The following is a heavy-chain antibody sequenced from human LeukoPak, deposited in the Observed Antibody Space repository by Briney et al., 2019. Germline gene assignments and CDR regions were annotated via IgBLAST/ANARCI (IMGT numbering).Heavy chain of an antibody. CDR2: ISYDGRNK. D-gene: IGHD1-14*01. V-gene: IGHV3-30*04. CDR3: ARPPTEDPTTPTLY. Sequence: GGSLRLSCAVSGFTFGSYAIHWVRQAPGKGLEWVAVISYDGRNKYYADSVKGRFIISRDNSKNTLYLQMNSLRAEDTAVYYCARPPTEDPTTPTLYWGQGTLVTVSS. J-gene: IGHJ4*02. CDR1: GFTFGSYA.